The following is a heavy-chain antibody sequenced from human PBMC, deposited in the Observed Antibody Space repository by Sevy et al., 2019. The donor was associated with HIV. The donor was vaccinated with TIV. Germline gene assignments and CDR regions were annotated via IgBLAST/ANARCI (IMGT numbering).Heavy chain of an antibody. V-gene: IGHV3-30*18. CDR1: GFIFTNYG. CDR3: SKGSRATHSAFDF. J-gene: IGHJ3*01. CDR2: ISHDGSLK. Sequence: GGSLRLSCAASGFIFTNYGMHWVRQAPGKGLEWVAVISHDGSLKYYADSVRGRVTISRDSSKSTVSLQMNSLRFEDTAVYYCSKGSRATHSAFDFWGQGTMVTVSS. D-gene: IGHD1-26*01.